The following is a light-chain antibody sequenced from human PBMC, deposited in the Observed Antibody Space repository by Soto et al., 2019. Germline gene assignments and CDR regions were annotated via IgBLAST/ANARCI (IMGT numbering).Light chain of an antibody. CDR3: QQSYSTPLT. CDR1: QSISSY. J-gene: IGKJ4*01. V-gene: IGKV1-39*01. CDR2: AAS. Sequence: DIQMTQSPSSLSASVGDRVTITCRASQSISSYLNWYQQKPGKAPKLMIYAASSLQSGVQSRFSGSGSGTDFTLTISSLQPEDCATYYCQQSYSTPLTCGGGTKVEIK.